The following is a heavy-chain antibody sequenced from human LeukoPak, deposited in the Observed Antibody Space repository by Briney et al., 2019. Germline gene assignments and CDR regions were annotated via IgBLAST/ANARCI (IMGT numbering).Heavy chain of an antibody. D-gene: IGHD2-2*01. CDR1: GGTFSSYA. CDR2: IIPIFGTA. CDR3: GFTVGVVPAALDY. J-gene: IGHJ4*02. V-gene: IGHV1-69*05. Sequence: SVKVSCKASGGTFSSYAISWVRQAPGQGLEWMGGIIPIFGTANYAQKFQGRVTITTDESTSTAYMELSSLRSEDTAVYYCGFTVGVVPAALDYWGQGTLVTVSS.